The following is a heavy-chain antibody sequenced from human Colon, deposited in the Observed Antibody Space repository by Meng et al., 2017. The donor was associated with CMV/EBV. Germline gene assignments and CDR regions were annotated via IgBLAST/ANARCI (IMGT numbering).Heavy chain of an antibody. CDR1: GLTFRSSW. D-gene: IGHD6-13*01. CDR2: INSGGGST. Sequence: ETLSLTCAASGLTFRSSWMHWVRQAPGKGLVWVSRINSGGGSTNYADSVKGRFTISRDNAKNTLHLQMTSLRAEDMAVYYCGGSEYSNRFDFWGQGTVVTVSS. J-gene: IGHJ4*02. CDR3: GGSEYSNRFDF. V-gene: IGHV3-74*01.